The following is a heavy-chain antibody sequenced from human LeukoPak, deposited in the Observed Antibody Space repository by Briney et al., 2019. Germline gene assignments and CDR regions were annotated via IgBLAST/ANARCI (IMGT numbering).Heavy chain of an antibody. D-gene: IGHD2-2*01. CDR3: ARDRDIVVVPAALDY. J-gene: IGHJ4*02. CDR2: ISYDGSNK. V-gene: IGHV3-30*04. Sequence: PRRSLRLSCAASGFTFGSYAMHWVRQAPGKGLEWEAVISYDGSNKYYADSVKGRFTISRDNSKNTLYLQMNSLRAEDTGVYYCARDRDIVVVPAALDYWGQGTLVTVSS. CDR1: GFTFGSYA.